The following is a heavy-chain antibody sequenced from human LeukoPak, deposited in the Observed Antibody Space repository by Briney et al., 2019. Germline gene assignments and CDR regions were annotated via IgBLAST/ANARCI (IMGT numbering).Heavy chain of an antibody. D-gene: IGHD1-26*01. CDR3: ARTQSQSGSYRYYYGY. CDR1: GASVGSAGYH. V-gene: IGHV4-61*08. Sequence: SETLSLTCSVSGASVGSAGYHWSWIRQPPGGGLEWVGYVYYVSSTNYNPSLKSRITMSVDPSRNQFSLKLNSVTAADTAVYYCARTQSQSGSYRYYYGYWGRGTPVTVSS. J-gene: IGHJ4*02. CDR2: VYYVSST.